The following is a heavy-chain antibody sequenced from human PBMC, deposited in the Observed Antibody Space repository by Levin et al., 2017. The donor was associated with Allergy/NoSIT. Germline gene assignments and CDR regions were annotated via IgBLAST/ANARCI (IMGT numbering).Heavy chain of an antibody. CDR1: GFTFSSYW. Sequence: PGGSLRLSCAASGFTFSSYWMSWVRQAPGKGLEWVANIKQDGSEKYYVDSVKGRFTISRDNAKNSLYLQMNSLRAEDTAVYYCARSEWELRRYGMDVWGQGTTVTVSS. CDR2: IKQDGSEK. CDR3: ARSEWELRRYGMDV. J-gene: IGHJ6*02. D-gene: IGHD1-26*01. V-gene: IGHV3-7*01.